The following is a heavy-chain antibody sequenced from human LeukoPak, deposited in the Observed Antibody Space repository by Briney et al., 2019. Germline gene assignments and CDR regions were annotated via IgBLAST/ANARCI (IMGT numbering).Heavy chain of an antibody. CDR1: GFTFSRYW. V-gene: IGHV3-30*03. CDR3: ARNSLRTALYYMDV. Sequence: GGSLRLSCAASGFTFSRYWMSWVRQAPGKGLEWVAFMSHDGVKIFHADSVKGRFTISRDNSKSILYLQMNSLRAEDTAVYYCARNSLRTALYYMDVWGQGTTVTVSS. CDR2: MSHDGVKI. J-gene: IGHJ6*03.